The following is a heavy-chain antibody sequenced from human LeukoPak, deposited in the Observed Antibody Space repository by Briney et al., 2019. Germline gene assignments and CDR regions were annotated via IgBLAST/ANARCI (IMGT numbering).Heavy chain of an antibody. J-gene: IGHJ3*02. CDR2: IKEDGREK. D-gene: IGHD2-15*01. V-gene: IGHV3-7*01. CDR1: GFTFSTYW. Sequence: GGSLRLSCAASGFTFSTYWMTWVRQAPGKGLEWVADIKEDGREKYYGDSVKGRFTISRQNAKNSLFLQMNSLRVEDTAVYYCARHRSGGSQDDAFDIWGQGTMVTVSS. CDR3: ARHRSGGSQDDAFDI.